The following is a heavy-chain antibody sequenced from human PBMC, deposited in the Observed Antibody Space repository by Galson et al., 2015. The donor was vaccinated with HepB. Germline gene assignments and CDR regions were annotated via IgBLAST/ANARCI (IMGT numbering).Heavy chain of an antibody. V-gene: IGHV3-53*01. Sequence: SLRLSCAASGFTVNTNYMTWVRQAPGKGLEWVSIIYRDGSTYYGDSVKGRFTISRDISENTLHLQMNNLRVDDTAMYYCSRTARARSTGYAFDIWCQGTMFTVSS. D-gene: IGHD5-12*01. CDR1: GFTVNTNY. CDR3: SRTARARSTGYAFDI. J-gene: IGHJ3*02. CDR2: IYRDGST.